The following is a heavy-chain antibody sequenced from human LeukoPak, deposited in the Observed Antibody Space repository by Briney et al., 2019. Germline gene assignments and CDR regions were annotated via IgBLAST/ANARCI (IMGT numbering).Heavy chain of an antibody. V-gene: IGHV3-7*01. J-gene: IGHJ6*02. CDR3: ARRDVVVVAANYYYGMDV. CDR1: GFTVTTTY. Sequence: GGSLRLSCAVSGFTVTTTYMNWFRQAPGKGREWLANIKQDGSEKYYVDSVKGRFTISRDNAKNSLYLQMNSLRAEDTAVYYCARRDVVVVAANYYYGMDVWGQGTTVTVSS. CDR2: IKQDGSEK. D-gene: IGHD2-15*01.